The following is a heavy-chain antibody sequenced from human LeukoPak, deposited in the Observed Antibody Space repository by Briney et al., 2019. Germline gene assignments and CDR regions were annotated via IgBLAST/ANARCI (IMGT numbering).Heavy chain of an antibody. D-gene: IGHD6-13*01. CDR1: GYTFTSYY. CDR3: ATLGPLGYSSSWYYFDY. V-gene: IGHV1-46*01. J-gene: IGHJ4*02. Sequence: ASVKVSCKASGYTFTSYYMHWVRQAPGQGLEWMGIINPSGGGTSYAQKFRGRVTMTRDTSTSTVYMGLSSLRSEDTAVYYYATLGPLGYSSSWYYFDYWGQGTLVTVSS. CDR2: INPSGGGT.